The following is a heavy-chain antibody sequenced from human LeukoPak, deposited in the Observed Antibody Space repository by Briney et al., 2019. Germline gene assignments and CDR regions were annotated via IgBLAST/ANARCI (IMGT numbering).Heavy chain of an antibody. CDR2: ISPGGGPT. V-gene: IGHV3-48*03. J-gene: IGHJ6*03. CDR1: GFPFSSHG. D-gene: IGHD1-1*01. CDR3: ARDRLLEDRDYHNYYYMDV. Sequence: PGGTLRLSCAGSGFPFSSHGMNWVRQAPGKGLEWVSGISPGGGPTYYADSVRGRFTISRDNAKNSLYLQMNSLRAEDTAVYYCARDRLLEDRDYHNYYYMDVWGKGTTVTVSS.